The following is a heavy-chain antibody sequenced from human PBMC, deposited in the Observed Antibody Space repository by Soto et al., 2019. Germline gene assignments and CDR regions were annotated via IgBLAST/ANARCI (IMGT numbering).Heavy chain of an antibody. CDR2: INHSGST. J-gene: IGHJ4*02. D-gene: IGHD6-19*01. CDR1: GGAFSGYY. V-gene: IGHV4-34*01. Sequence: PSGTLSLTCAVLGGAFSGYYWTWIRPPPGAGLEWIGEINHSGSTNYNPSLNSRVTISVDTSKQQIFLNLTSVTAADTAVYYCASAFGGWPPDSWGPGTLVTVSS. CDR3: ASAFGGWPPDS.